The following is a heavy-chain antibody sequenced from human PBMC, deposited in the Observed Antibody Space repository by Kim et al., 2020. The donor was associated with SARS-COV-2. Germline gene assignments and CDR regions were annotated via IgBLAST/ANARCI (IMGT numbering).Heavy chain of an antibody. J-gene: IGHJ5*02. Sequence: GGSLRLSCAASGFTFSSYGMHWVRQAPGKGLEWVAGISYDGSNKYYADSVKGRFTISRDNSKNTLYLQMNSLRAEDTAVYYCAKDRELLNWFDPWGQGTLVTVSS. D-gene: IGHD1-26*01. CDR3: AKDRELLNWFDP. CDR2: ISYDGSNK. CDR1: GFTFSSYG. V-gene: IGHV3-30*18.